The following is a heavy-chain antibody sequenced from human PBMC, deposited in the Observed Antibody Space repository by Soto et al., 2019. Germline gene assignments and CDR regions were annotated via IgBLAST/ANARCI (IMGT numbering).Heavy chain of an antibody. CDR1: SGSISSGDYC. J-gene: IGHJ4*02. Sequence: QVQLQESGPGLVEPSQTLSLTCFVSSGSISSGDYCWRWIRQPPGKGLEWIGHIYNSVSTYSNPSLRSRVTISVDTSKNQFSLKLSSMTAADTAVYYCARGPSADKVDYWGQGTLVTVSS. CDR2: IYNSVST. V-gene: IGHV4-30-4*01. D-gene: IGHD3-3*01. CDR3: ARGPSADKVDY.